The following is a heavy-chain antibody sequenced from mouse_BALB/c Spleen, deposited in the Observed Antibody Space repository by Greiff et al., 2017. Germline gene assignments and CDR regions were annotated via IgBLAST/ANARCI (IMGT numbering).Heavy chain of an antibody. CDR2: ISSGSSTI. CDR3: ASIYGSSYGFDY. CDR1: GFTFSSFG. D-gene: IGHD1-1*01. V-gene: IGHV5-17*02. Sequence: EVMLVESGGGLVQPGGSRKLSCAASGFTFSSFGMHWVRQAPEKGLEWVAYISSGSSTIYYADTVKGRFTISRDNPKNTLFLQMTSLRSEDTAMYYCASIYGSSYGFDYWGQGTTLTVSS. J-gene: IGHJ2*01.